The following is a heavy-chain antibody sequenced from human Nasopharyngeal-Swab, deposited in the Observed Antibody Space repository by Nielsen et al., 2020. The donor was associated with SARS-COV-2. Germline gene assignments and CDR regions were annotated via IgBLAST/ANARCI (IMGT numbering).Heavy chain of an antibody. CDR3: AKDGDWNYRFWFSF. CDR2: ISGHTGNS. Sequence: GGSLRLYCAASGFTFSSSDMSWVRQAPGKGLEWLSTISGHTGNSYYRDSVRGRFTISRDNPKNTLYLQLNSLRAEDTAVYYCAKDGDWNYRFWFSFWGQGTLVTVSS. J-gene: IGHJ4*02. V-gene: IGHV3-23*01. D-gene: IGHD2-21*02. CDR1: GFTFSSSD.